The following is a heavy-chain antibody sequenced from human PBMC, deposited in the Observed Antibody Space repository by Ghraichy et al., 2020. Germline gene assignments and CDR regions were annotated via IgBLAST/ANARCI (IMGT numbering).Heavy chain of an antibody. CDR3: ASSIIAFDM. V-gene: IGHV3-48*02. CDR1: GFTFSSYS. D-gene: IGHD2-21*01. CDR2: ISSSSSTI. J-gene: IGHJ3*02. Sequence: GEYLNISCAASGFTFSSYSMNWVRQAPGKGLEWVSYISSSSSTIYYPDSVKGRFTISRDNAKNSLYLQMNSLRDEDTAVYYCASSIIAFDMWGLGTMVTVSS.